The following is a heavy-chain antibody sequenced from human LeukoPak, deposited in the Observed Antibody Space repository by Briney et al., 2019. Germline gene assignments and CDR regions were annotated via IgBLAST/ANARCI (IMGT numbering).Heavy chain of an antibody. CDR3: ASRRVVTASFDY. CDR1: GGSFSGYY. J-gene: IGHJ4*02. CDR2: INHSGST. Sequence: SETLSLTCAVYGGSFSGYYWSWIRQPPGKGLEWIGEINHSGSTNYNPSLKSRVTISVDTSKNQFSLKLSSVTAADTAVYYCASRRVVTASFDYWGQETLVTVSS. V-gene: IGHV4-34*01. D-gene: IGHD2-21*02.